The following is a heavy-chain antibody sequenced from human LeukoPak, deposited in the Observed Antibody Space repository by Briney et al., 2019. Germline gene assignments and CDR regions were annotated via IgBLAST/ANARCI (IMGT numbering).Heavy chain of an antibody. D-gene: IGHD3-10*01. CDR3: ASGPWFGELPQDY. J-gene: IGHJ4*02. CDR2: ISYDGSNK. CDR1: GFTFSSYA. Sequence: GGSLRLSCAASGFTFSSYAMHWVRQAPGKGLEWVAVISYDGSNKYYADSVKGRFTISRDNSKNTLYLQMNSLRAEDTAVYYCASGPWFGELPQDYWGQGTLVTVSS. V-gene: IGHV3-30-3*01.